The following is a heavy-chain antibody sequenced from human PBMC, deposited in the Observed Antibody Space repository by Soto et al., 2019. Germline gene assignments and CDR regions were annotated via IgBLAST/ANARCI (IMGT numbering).Heavy chain of an antibody. J-gene: IGHJ6*02. CDR3: ARETLSFGSALDV. D-gene: IGHD3-3*01. CDR2: ITWNGGNT. Sequence: GGSLRLSCAASGFTFSSYAMSWVRQAPGKGLEWVSLITWNGGNTYYADSVKGRFTISRDGTTESVSLQMTSLKREDTGLYYCARETLSFGSALDVWGQGTMVTVSS. V-gene: IGHV3-43*02. CDR1: GFTFSSYA.